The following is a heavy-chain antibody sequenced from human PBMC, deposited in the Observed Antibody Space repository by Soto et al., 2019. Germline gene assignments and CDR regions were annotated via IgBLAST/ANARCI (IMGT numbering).Heavy chain of an antibody. CDR2: SFHSGST. V-gene: IGHV4-30-2*01. Sequence: LSLTCAVSGGSISSGGYFWSWVRQPPGKDLEWIGYSFHSGSTSYNPPLKSRVIISVDRSKNQFSLKLSSVTTADTAVYYCARGDAGYYGMDVWGQGTTVTVSS. CDR1: GGSISSGGYF. CDR3: ARGDAGYYGMDV. J-gene: IGHJ6*02.